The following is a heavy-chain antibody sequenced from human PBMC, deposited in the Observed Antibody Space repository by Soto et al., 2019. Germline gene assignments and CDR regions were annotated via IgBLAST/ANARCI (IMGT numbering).Heavy chain of an antibody. J-gene: IGHJ4*02. D-gene: IGHD3-10*01. V-gene: IGHV3-7*03. Sequence: ESGGGLVQPGGSLRLSCAASGFTFGAFYMTWMRQAPGKGLEWVANINQDGTKTFYVDSVKGRFTVSRDNAENSLYLQIINVRAEDTAIYYCARYWDGKTSGGYWGQGTLVTVSS. CDR1: GFTFGAFY. CDR3: ARYWDGKTSGGY. CDR2: INQDGTKT.